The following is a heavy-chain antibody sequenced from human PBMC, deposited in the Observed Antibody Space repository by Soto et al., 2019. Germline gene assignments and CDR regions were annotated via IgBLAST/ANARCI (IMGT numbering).Heavy chain of an antibody. D-gene: IGHD3-16*01. CDR3: AKAYFVWSSEQPYYFDY. J-gene: IGHJ4*02. V-gene: IGHV3-23*01. Sequence: EVQLLDSGGGLVQPGGSLRLSCAASGFTFSNYAMTCVRQVPGKGLEWVSGISGSGGRSYYADSVKGRFTISRDNSKSTLYLHMNSLRAEDTAVYYCAKAYFVWSSEQPYYFDYWGQGTLVTVSS. CDR1: GFTFSNYA. CDR2: ISGSGGRS.